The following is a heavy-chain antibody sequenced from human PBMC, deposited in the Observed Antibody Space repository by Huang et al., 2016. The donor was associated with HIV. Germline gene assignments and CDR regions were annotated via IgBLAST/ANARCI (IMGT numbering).Heavy chain of an antibody. J-gene: IGHJ2*01. CDR1: GFTFSSYV. D-gene: IGHD3-22*01. CDR2: IGYDENNK. Sequence: QVQLVESGGGVVQPGGSLRLSCAASGFTFSSYVMHGVRQAPGKGLEWVAFIGYDENNKYYAESVKGRFTISRDNTKNTLYLQMNSLRTEDTAVYYCAKDHDSGGLYWYFDLWGRGTLVTVSS. CDR3: AKDHDSGGLYWYFDL. V-gene: IGHV3-30*02.